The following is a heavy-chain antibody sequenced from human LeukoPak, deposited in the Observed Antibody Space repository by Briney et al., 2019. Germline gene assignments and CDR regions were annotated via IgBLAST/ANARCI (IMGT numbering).Heavy chain of an antibody. Sequence: GGSLRLSCAASGFTFSSYAMYWVRQAPGKGLEWVAVISYDGSNKYYADSVKGRFTISRDNSKNTLYLQMNSLRAEDTAVYYCARDIAVAGYFDYWGQGTLVTVSS. J-gene: IGHJ4*02. CDR2: ISYDGSNK. CDR3: ARDIAVAGYFDY. D-gene: IGHD6-19*01. V-gene: IGHV3-30*04. CDR1: GFTFSSYA.